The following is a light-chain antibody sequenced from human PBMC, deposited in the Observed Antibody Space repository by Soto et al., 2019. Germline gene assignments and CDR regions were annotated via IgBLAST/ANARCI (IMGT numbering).Light chain of an antibody. CDR3: SSYAGSNNLI. Sequence: QSALTQPPSASGSPGQSVTISCTGTSSDLGGYNYVSWYQQHPGKAPKLMIYEVSLRPSGVPDRFSGSKSGNMASLTVSGLQAEDEADYYCSSYAGSNNLIFGGGTKLTVL. J-gene: IGLJ2*01. V-gene: IGLV2-8*01. CDR2: EVS. CDR1: SSDLGGYNY.